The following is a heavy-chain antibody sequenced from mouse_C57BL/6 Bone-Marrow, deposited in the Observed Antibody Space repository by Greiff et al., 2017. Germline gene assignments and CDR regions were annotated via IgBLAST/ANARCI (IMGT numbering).Heavy chain of an antibody. D-gene: IGHD1-1*01. CDR3: AARRYGTAWDY. J-gene: IGHJ4*01. V-gene: IGHV1-55*01. CDR2: IYPGSGST. CDR1: GYTFTSYW. Sequence: QVQLQQSGAELVKPGASVKMSCKASGYTFTSYWITWVKQRPGQGLEWIGDIYPGSGSTNYNEKFKRKATLTVDTSSSTAYMQLSSLTSEDSAVYYCAARRYGTAWDYWGQGTSVTVSS.